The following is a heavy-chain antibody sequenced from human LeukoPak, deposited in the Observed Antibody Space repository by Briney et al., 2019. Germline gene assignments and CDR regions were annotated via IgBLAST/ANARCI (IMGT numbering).Heavy chain of an antibody. D-gene: IGHD6-13*01. CDR3: ASSKYTNSWHPVDP. J-gene: IGHJ5*02. CDR2: IYDSGST. CDR1: GGSINSSSYY. V-gene: IGHV4-31*03. Sequence: SETLSLTCTVSGGSINSSSYYWGRIRQPPGKGLEWIGYIYDSGSTYYSPSLKSRLTISVDTSKNRFSLRLDSVTAADTAVYYCASSKYTNSWHPVDPWGQGALVTVSS.